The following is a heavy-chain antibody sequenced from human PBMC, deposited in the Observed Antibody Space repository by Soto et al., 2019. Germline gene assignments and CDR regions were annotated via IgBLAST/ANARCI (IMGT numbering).Heavy chain of an antibody. CDR3: GRGSREPVDG. V-gene: IGHV3-74*01. Sequence: GGSLRLSCAASGFTLANYWIHWIRQAPGEGLVWVSRINIEGTTINYADSVKGRFSISRDNAKDTVSLQMNNLRGEDTGVYYCGRGSREPVDGWGQGTTVTVSS. J-gene: IGHJ6*02. CDR1: GFTLANYW. CDR2: INIEGTTI. D-gene: IGHD1-26*01.